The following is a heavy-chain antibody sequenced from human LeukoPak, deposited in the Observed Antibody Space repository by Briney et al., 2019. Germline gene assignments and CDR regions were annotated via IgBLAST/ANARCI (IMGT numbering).Heavy chain of an antibody. CDR2: ISGSGGST. Sequence: GGSLRLSCAASGFTFSSYSMNWVRQAPGKGLEWVSAISGSGGSTYYADSVKGRFTISRDNSKNTLYLQMNSLRAEDTAVYYCAKTRGSSGWPDFDYWGQGTLVTVSS. CDR3: AKTRGSSGWPDFDY. V-gene: IGHV3-23*01. D-gene: IGHD6-19*01. J-gene: IGHJ4*02. CDR1: GFTFSSYS.